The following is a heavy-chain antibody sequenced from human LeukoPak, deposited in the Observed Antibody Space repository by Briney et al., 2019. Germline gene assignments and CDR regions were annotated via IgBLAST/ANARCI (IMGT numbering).Heavy chain of an antibody. D-gene: IGHD6-19*01. V-gene: IGHV3-30*04. CDR3: ARDLVYSSGWFAGELDH. CDR1: GFAFSSDA. J-gene: IGHJ4*02. Sequence: PGGSLRLSCSAPGFAFSSDAMRWVRQAPGRGLEWLAVISYDGSNADHAESVRGRFTISRDNSKNTLFLQMNSLRPEDTAVYYCARDLVYSSGWFAGELDHWGLGTLVIVSS. CDR2: ISYDGSNA.